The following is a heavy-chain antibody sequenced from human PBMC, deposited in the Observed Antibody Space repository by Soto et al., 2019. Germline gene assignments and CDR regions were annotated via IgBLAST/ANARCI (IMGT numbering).Heavy chain of an antibody. CDR2: INAGNGNT. V-gene: IGHV1-3*05. CDR3: ASGVPYCSGGSCYSTVFAS. J-gene: IGHJ4*02. D-gene: IGHD2-15*01. Sequence: QVQLVQAGAEEKKPGASVKVSCKASGYTFTSYAMHWVRQAPGQRLEWMGWINAGNGNTKYSQNFQGRVTITRDTSASTAYMELSSLRSEDTAVYYCASGVPYCSGGSCYSTVFASWGQGTLVTVSS. CDR1: GYTFTSYA.